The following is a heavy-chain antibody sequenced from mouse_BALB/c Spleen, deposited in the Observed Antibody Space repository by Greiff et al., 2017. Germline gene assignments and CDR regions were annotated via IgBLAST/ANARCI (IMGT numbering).Heavy chain of an antibody. J-gene: IGHJ2*01. CDR2: IYPGGGYT. D-gene: IGHD2-1*01. CDR3: AREGTYGNSFDY. CDR1: GYTFTNYW. Sequence: VKLVESGAELVRPGTSVKMSCKAAGYTFTNYWLGWVKQRPGHGLEWIGDIYPGGGYTNYNEKFKGKATLTADTSSSTAYMQLSSLTSEDSAIYYCAREGTYGNSFDYWGQGTTLTVSS. V-gene: IGHV1-63*02.